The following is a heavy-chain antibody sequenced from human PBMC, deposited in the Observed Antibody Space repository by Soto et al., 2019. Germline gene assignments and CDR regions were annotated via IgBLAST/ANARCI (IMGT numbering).Heavy chain of an antibody. CDR3: ASEYSSSPNYYYYGMDV. V-gene: IGHV3-53*01. Sequence: GGSLRLSCAASGFTVGSNYMSWVRQAPGKGLEWVSVIYSGGSTYYADSVKGRFTISRDNSKNTLYLQMNSLRAEDTAVYYCASEYSSSPNYYYYGMDVWGQGTTVTVSS. CDR2: IYSGGST. J-gene: IGHJ6*02. D-gene: IGHD6-6*01. CDR1: GFTVGSNY.